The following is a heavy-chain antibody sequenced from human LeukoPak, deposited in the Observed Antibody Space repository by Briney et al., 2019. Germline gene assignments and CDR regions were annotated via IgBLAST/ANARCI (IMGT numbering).Heavy chain of an antibody. CDR1: GGSISSGSYY. J-gene: IGHJ4*02. CDR2: IYYSGST. V-gene: IGHV4-39*01. Sequence: SETLSLTCTVSGGSISSGSYYWGWIRQPPGKGLEWIGSIYYSGSTYYNPSLKSRVTISVDTSKNQFSLKLSSVTAADTAVYYCARLSTYYDFWGGYYIFDYWGQGTLVTVSS. CDR3: ARLSTYYDFWGGYYIFDY. D-gene: IGHD3-3*01.